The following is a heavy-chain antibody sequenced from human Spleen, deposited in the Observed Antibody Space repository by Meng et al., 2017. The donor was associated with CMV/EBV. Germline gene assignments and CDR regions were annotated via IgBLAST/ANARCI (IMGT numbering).Heavy chain of an antibody. V-gene: IGHV4-4*02. Sequence: GSLRLSCAVSGGSISSSNWWSWVRQPPGKGLEWIGEIYHSGSTNYNPSLKSRVTISVDKSKNQFSLKLSSVTAADTAVYYCARRRQLVLYGMDVWGQGTTVTVSS. CDR2: IYHSGST. J-gene: IGHJ6*02. D-gene: IGHD6-6*01. CDR3: ARRRQLVLYGMDV. CDR1: GGSISSSNW.